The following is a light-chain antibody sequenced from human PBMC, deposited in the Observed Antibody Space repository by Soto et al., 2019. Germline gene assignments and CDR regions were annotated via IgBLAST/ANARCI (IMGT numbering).Light chain of an antibody. Sequence: DIQKTQSASTLSASVGDRVTITCGASQSISSWLAWYQQKPGKAPKLLIYAASTLESGVSSRFSGRGSGTEFTLTINSLQPEDFATYYCQQYKSYLRTFSQGTKVDIK. CDR1: QSISSW. V-gene: IGKV1-5*01. CDR3: QQYKSYLRT. J-gene: IGKJ1*01. CDR2: AAS.